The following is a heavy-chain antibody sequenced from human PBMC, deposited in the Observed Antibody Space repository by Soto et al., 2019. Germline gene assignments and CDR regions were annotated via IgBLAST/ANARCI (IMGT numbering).Heavy chain of an antibody. CDR2: IDWDDDK. V-gene: IGHV2-70*11. CDR1: GFSLSTNGMC. CDR3: AFGSATLDY. Sequence: SGPTLVNPTETLTLTCTLSGFSLSTNGMCVTWIRQPPGKALEWLARIDWDDDKYYSTSLRTRLTISKDTSKNQVVLKVTDMDPVDTAIYYCAFGSATLDYWGQGALVTVS. J-gene: IGHJ4*02. D-gene: IGHD1-26*01.